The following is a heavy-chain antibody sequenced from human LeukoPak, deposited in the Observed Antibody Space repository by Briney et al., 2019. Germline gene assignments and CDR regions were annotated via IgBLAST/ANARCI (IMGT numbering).Heavy chain of an antibody. V-gene: IGHV3-33*01. J-gene: IGHJ6*02. CDR1: GFTFSSYG. Sequence: PGRSLRLSCAASGFTFSSYGMHWVRQAPGKGLEWVAVIWYDGSNKYYADSVKGRFTISRDNSKNTLYLPMNSLRAEDTAVYYCARDQEYYYYYGMDVWGQGTTVTVSS. CDR3: ARDQEYYYYYGMDV. CDR2: IWYDGSNK.